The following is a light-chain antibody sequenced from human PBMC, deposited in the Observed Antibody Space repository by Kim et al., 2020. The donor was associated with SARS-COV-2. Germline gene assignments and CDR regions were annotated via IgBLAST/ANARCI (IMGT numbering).Light chain of an antibody. CDR1: GTSVGSNY. V-gene: IGLV1-47*01. J-gene: IGLJ2*01. CDR2: RND. CDR3: AAWDDSLTGGV. Sequence: GQRVTIALSGSGTSVGSNYVSWFQQLPRTAPKLLIYRNDQRPSGVPDRFSGSMSGTSASLAISGLRSEDEADYYCAAWDDSLTGGVFGGGTQLTVL.